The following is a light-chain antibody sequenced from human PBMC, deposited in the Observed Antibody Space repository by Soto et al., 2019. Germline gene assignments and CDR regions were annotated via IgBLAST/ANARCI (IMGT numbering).Light chain of an antibody. CDR3: QQYDSYSWT. CDR1: QTISSW. CDR2: DAS. J-gene: IGKJ1*01. Sequence: IPMAQSPSPLSASVGDSVTLTCRASQTISSWLAWYQQKPGKAPKLLIYDASSLESGVPSRFSGSGSGTEFILTISSLQPDDFATHYCQQYDSYSWTFGQGTKVE. V-gene: IGKV1-5*01.